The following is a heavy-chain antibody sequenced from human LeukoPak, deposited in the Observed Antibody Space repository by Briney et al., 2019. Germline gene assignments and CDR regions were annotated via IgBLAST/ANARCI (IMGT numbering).Heavy chain of an antibody. V-gene: IGHV4-59*01. Sequence: SETLSLTCTVSGGSISSYFWSWIRQPPGKGLQWIGYIYYSGSTIYNPSLKSRVTISVDTSKNQFSLKLSSVTAADTAVYYCARASEDYYYYYMDVWGKGTTVTISS. CDR2: IYYSGST. J-gene: IGHJ6*03. CDR3: ARASEDYYYYYMDV. CDR1: GGSISSYF. D-gene: IGHD1-14*01.